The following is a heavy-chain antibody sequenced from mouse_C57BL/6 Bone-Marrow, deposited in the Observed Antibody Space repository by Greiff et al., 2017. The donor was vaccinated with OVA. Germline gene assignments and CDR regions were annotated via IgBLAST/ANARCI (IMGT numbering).Heavy chain of an antibody. Sequence: ESGPGLVKPSQSLSLTCSVTGYSITSGYYWNWIRQFPGNKLEWMGYISYDGSNNYNPSLKNRISITRDTSKNQFFLKLNSVTTEDTATYYCARSPSSYYSKDYWGQGTTLTVSS. D-gene: IGHD2-5*01. CDR1: GYSITSGYY. J-gene: IGHJ2*01. CDR2: ISYDGSN. CDR3: ARSPSSYYSKDY. V-gene: IGHV3-6*01.